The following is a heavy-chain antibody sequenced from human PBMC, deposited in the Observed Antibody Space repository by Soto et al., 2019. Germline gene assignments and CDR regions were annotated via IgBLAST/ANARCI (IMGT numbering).Heavy chain of an antibody. CDR3: ARGAIRELIITYFDF. CDR1: GFTFSNYA. V-gene: IGHV3-23*01. D-gene: IGHD3-10*01. Sequence: RLSCVASGFTFSNYAMSWVRQAPRKGLILYSTISSSGGRTYYADSVKSRFTTSRDMSDNPAQLQVNRLRGEDMAVDYCARGAIRELIITYFDFWGQGTLVTVSS. CDR2: ISSSGGRT. J-gene: IGHJ4*02.